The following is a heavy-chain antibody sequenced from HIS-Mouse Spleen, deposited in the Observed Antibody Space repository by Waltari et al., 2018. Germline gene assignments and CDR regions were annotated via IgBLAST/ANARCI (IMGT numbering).Heavy chain of an antibody. V-gene: IGHV4-39*07. J-gene: IGHJ2*01. CDR2: IYYSGST. Sequence: QLQLQESGPGLVKPSETLSLTCTVSGGSISSSSYYWGWIRQPPGKGLGWIGSIYYSGSTSHNPSLKSRVTISVDTSKHQFSLKLSSVTAADTAVYYCARETPYSSSWYDWYFDLWGRGTLVTVSS. D-gene: IGHD6-13*01. CDR3: ARETPYSSSWYDWYFDL. CDR1: GGSISSSSYY.